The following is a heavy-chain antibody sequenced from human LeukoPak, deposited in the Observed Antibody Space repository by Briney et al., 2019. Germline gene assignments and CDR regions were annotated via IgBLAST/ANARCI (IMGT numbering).Heavy chain of an antibody. Sequence: ASVKVSCKASGYTFTAYYMHWARQAPGQGLEWMGWINPNSGGTNYAQKFQGRVTMTRDTSISTAYMELSRLRSGDTAGYYCARDYGSGSYYTVGYWGQGTLVTVPS. V-gene: IGHV1-2*02. CDR1: GYTFTAYY. CDR3: ARDYGSGSYYTVGY. J-gene: IGHJ4*02. D-gene: IGHD3-10*01. CDR2: INPNSGGT.